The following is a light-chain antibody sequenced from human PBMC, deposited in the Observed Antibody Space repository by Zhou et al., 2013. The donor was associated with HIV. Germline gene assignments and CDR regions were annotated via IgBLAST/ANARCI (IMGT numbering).Light chain of an antibody. CDR3: QQYGSSPLT. J-gene: IGKJ4*01. CDR2: GAS. Sequence: EIVLTQSPGTLSLSPGERATLSCRASQSVSTNYLAWYQQKPGQAPRLLIFGASNRAPDRATGIPDRFSASGSGTDFTLTINRLEPEDSAVYYCQQYGSSPLTFGGGTKVEIK. CDR1: QSVSTNY. V-gene: IGKV3-20*01.